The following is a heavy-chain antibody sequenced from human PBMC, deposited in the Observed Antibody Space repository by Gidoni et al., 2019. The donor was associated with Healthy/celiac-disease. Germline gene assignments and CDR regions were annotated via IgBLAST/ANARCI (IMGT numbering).Heavy chain of an antibody. CDR1: GGSFSGYY. J-gene: IGHJ4*02. D-gene: IGHD3-3*01. CDR2: INHSGST. CDR3: ARGGTIFGVVIMPKTFDY. V-gene: IGHV4-34*01. Sequence: QVQLQQWGAGLLKPSETLSLTCAVYGGSFSGYYWSWIRQPPGKGLEWIGEINHSGSTNYNPSLKSRVTISVDTSKNQFSLKLSSVTAADTAVYYCARGGTIFGVVIMPKTFDYWGQGTLVTVSS.